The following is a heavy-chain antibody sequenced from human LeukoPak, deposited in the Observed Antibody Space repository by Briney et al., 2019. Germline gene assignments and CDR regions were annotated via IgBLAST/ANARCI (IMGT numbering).Heavy chain of an antibody. Sequence: SETLSLTCTVSGGSISSYYWSWIRQPPGKGLEWIGYIYYSGSFNYNPSLKSRVTISVDTSKNQFSLKLRSVTAADTAVYYCARDSRRDGYNKANFDYWGQGTLVTVFS. D-gene: IGHD5-24*01. CDR3: ARDSRRDGYNKANFDY. V-gene: IGHV4-59*01. CDR2: IYYSGSF. CDR1: GGSISSYY. J-gene: IGHJ4*02.